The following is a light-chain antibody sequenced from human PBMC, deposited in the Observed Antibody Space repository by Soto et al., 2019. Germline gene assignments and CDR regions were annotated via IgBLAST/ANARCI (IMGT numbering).Light chain of an antibody. CDR2: GAS. V-gene: IGKV3-15*01. J-gene: IGKJ5*01. Sequence: EVVMTQSPATLSVSPGERATLSCRASQSVSSNLAWYQQKHGQAPRLLIYGASTRATGIPARFSGSGSGTEFTLTISSLQSEDFAVYYCQQYDNCPPITVGQGTRLESK. CDR3: QQYDNCPPIT. CDR1: QSVSSN.